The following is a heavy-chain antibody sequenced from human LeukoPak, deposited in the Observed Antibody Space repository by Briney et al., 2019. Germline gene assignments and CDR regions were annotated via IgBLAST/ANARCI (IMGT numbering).Heavy chain of an antibody. CDR3: ATIAAAGIFDY. Sequence: GGSLRLSCAASGFTVSSNYMSWVRQAPGKGLEWVSVIYSGGSTYYAGSVKGRFTISRYNSKNTLYLQMNSLRAEDTAVYYCATIAAAGIFDYWGQGTLVTVSS. D-gene: IGHD6-13*01. CDR1: GFTVSSNY. V-gene: IGHV3-53*01. J-gene: IGHJ4*02. CDR2: IYSGGST.